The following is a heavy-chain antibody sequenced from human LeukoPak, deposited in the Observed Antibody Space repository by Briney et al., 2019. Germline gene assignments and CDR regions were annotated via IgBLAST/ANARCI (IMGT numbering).Heavy chain of an antibody. CDR2: INPSGGST. CDR1: GYTFTSYY. J-gene: IGHJ3*02. CDR3: ARVVVVAAWSLFDAFDI. V-gene: IGHV1-46*01. Sequence: GASVKVSCKASGYTFTSYYMHWVRQAPGQGLEWMGIINPSGGSTSYAQKFQGRVTMTRDMSTSTVYMELSSLRAEDTAVYYCARVVVVAAWSLFDAFDIWGQGTMVTVSS. D-gene: IGHD2-15*01.